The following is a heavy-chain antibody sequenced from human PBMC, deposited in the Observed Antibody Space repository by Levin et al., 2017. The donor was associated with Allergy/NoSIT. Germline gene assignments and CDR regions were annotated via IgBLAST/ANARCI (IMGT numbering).Heavy chain of an antibody. J-gene: IGHJ4*02. CDR3: AREYGGSYSDY. CDR2: IYSGGST. CDR1: GFTVSSNY. V-gene: IGHV3-53*01. D-gene: IGHD4-23*01. Sequence: GGSLRLSCAASGFTVSSNYMSWVRQAPGKGLEWVSVIYSGGSTYYADSVKGRFTISRDNSKNTLYLQMNSLRAEDTAVYYCAREYGGSYSDYWGQGTLVTVSS.